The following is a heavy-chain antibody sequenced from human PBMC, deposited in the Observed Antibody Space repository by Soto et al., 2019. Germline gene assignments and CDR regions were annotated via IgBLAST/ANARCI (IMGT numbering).Heavy chain of an antibody. CDR2: IDPSDSYT. Sequence: LGESLKISCKGSGYNFTSYWITWVRQMPGKGLEWMGRIDPSDSYTNYSPSFQGHVTISADKSISTAYLQWSSLKASDTAMYYCARRGYDILNYTDYWGQGTLVTLSS. D-gene: IGHD3-9*01. J-gene: IGHJ4*02. CDR1: GYNFTSYW. V-gene: IGHV5-10-1*01. CDR3: ARRGYDILNYTDY.